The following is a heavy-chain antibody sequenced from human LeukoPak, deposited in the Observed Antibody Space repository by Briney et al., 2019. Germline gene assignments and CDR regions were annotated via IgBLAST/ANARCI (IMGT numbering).Heavy chain of an antibody. CDR2: ISSSSSYI. J-gene: IGHJ4*02. V-gene: IGHV3-21*01. CDR3: AGVPAAILYYFDY. Sequence: PGGSLRLSCAASGFTFSSYSMNWVRQAPGKGLEWVSSISSSSSYIYYADSVKGRFTISRDNAKNSLYLQMNSLRAEDTAVYYCAGVPAAILYYFDYWGQGTLVTVSS. D-gene: IGHD2-2*01. CDR1: GFTFSSYS.